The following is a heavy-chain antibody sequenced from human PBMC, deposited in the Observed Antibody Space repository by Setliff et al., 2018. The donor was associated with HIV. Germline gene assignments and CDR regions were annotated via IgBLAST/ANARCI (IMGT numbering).Heavy chain of an antibody. Sequence: SETLSLTCSVSGASVSSSSYYWGWVRQPPGKGLEWIGSIFYTGSTDYNPSLRSRVTISIDTTKNQFYLKMSSVTAADTAMYYCAGRGGYNDWYFDYWGQGALVTVSS. CDR1: GASVSSSSYY. V-gene: IGHV4-39*07. D-gene: IGHD5-12*01. CDR3: AGRGGYNDWYFDY. J-gene: IGHJ4*02. CDR2: IFYTGST.